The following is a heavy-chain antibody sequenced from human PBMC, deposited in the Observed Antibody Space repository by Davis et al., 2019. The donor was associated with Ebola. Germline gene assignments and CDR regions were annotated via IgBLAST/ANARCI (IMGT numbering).Heavy chain of an antibody. V-gene: IGHV1-69*13. D-gene: IGHD5-24*01. CDR1: AYTFTTHG. Sequence: SVQVSCKASAYTFTTHGVSWVRQAPGQGLEWMGGIIPIIGTANNAQKFQGRVTITADESTSTAYMELSSLRYEDTAVYYCATSRDGYTPDDYWGQGTLVTVSS. CDR3: ATSRDGYTPDDY. CDR2: IIPIIGTA. J-gene: IGHJ4*02.